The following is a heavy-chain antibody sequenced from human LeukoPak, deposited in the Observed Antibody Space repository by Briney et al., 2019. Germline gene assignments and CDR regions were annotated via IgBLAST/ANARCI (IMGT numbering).Heavy chain of an antibody. CDR3: ARGVVAATRPFDY. CDR1: GFTFSSYW. D-gene: IGHD2-15*01. CDR2: ISSSSSYI. V-gene: IGHV3-21*01. J-gene: IGHJ4*02. Sequence: GGSLRLSCAASGFTFSSYWMSWVRQAPGKGLEWVSSISSSSSYIYYADSVKGRFTISRDNAKNSLYLQMNSLRAEDTAVYYCARGVVAATRPFDYWGQGTLVTVSS.